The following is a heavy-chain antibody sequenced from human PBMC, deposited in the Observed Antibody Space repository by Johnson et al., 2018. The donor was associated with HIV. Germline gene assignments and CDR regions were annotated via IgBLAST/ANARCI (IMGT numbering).Heavy chain of an antibody. CDR1: GFTVSSNY. J-gene: IGHJ3*01. V-gene: IGHV3-23*04. CDR3: VKDLYCTGGICRTDAFDV. D-gene: IGHD2-8*02. CDR2: ISGGGGTT. Sequence: VQLVESGGGLIQPGGSLRLSCAASGFTVSSNYMTWVRQAPGKGLEWVSTISGGGGTTNYADSVKGRFTISRDTFKNTLYLQMGSLRVEDTAVYYCVKDLYCTGGICRTDAFDVWGQGTTVTASS.